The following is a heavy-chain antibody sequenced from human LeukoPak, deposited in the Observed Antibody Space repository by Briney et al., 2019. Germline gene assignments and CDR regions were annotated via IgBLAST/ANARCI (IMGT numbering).Heavy chain of an antibody. V-gene: IGHV3-30*04. D-gene: IGHD3-10*01. CDR1: GFTFSSYA. Sequence: GGSLRLSCAASGFTFSSYAMSWVRQAPGKGLEWVAVISYDGSNKYYADSVKGRFTISRDNSKNTLYLQMNSLRAEDTAVYYCARERQIITMVRGAYYYYYGMDVWGQGTTVTVSS. CDR2: ISYDGSNK. CDR3: ARERQIITMVRGAYYYYYGMDV. J-gene: IGHJ6*02.